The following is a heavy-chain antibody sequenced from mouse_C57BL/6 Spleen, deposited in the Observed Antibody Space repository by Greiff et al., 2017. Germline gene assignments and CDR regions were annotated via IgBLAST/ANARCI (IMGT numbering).Heavy chain of an antibody. Sequence: DVKLVESGGGLVKPGGSLKLSCAASGFTFSSYTMSWVRQTPEKRLEWVATISGGGGNNYYPDSVKGRFTISRDNAKNTLYLQMSSLRSEDTALYYCARLGSYGSSFYFDYWGKGTTLTVSS. D-gene: IGHD1-1*01. CDR3: ARLGSYGSSFYFDY. J-gene: IGHJ2*01. CDR1: GFTFSSYT. V-gene: IGHV5-9*01. CDR2: ISGGGGNN.